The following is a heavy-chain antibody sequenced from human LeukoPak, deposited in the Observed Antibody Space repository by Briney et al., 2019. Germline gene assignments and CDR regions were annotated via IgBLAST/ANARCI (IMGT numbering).Heavy chain of an antibody. V-gene: IGHV4-61*01. D-gene: IGHD5-12*01. CDR2: IYYSGST. CDR1: GGSVSSGSYY. CDR3: ARDPIGPLYSGYDSLPC. Sequence: PSETLSLTCTVSGGSVSSGSYYWSWIRQPPGKGLEWIGYIYYSGSTNYNPSLKSRVTISVDTSKNQFSLKLSSVTAADTAVYYCARDPIGPLYSGYDSLPCWGQGTLVTVSS. J-gene: IGHJ4*02.